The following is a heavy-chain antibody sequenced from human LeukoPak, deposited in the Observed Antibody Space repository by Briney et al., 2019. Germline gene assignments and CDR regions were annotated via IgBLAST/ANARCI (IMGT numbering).Heavy chain of an antibody. D-gene: IGHD2-2*01. V-gene: IGHV1-8*01. CDR3: ASWSSWSTSRGSFDY. CDR2: MNPNSGNT. CDR1: GYTFTSYD. J-gene: IGHJ4*02. Sequence: ASVKVSCKASGYTFTSYDINWVRQATGQGLKWMGWMNPNSGNTGYAQKFQGRVTMTRNTSISTAYMELSSLRSEDTAVYYCASWSSWSTSRGSFDYWGQGTLVTISS.